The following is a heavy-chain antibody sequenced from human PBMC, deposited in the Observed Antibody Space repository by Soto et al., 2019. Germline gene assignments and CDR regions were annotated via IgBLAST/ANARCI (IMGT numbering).Heavy chain of an antibody. CDR3: AKDRDYYDNYGMDV. Sequence: GGSLRLSCAASGFSFSSYGMHWVRQAPGKGLEWVAVISYDGSNKYYADSVKGRFTISRDNSKNTLYLQMNSLRAEDTAVYYCAKDRDYYDNYGMDVWGQGTTVTVSS. V-gene: IGHV3-30*18. CDR2: ISYDGSNK. D-gene: IGHD3-22*01. CDR1: GFSFSSYG. J-gene: IGHJ6*02.